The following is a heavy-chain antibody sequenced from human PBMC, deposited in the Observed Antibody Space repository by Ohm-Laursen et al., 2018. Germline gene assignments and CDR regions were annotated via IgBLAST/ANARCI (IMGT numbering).Heavy chain of an antibody. D-gene: IGHD1-26*01. Sequence: SLRLSCAASGFTFSACAMSWVRRAPGKGLEWVSGISGSGGSTYSADSVKGRFAISRDNSKNTLYLQMNSLRAEDTAVYYCARDQGGSYSWGQGTMVTVSS. V-gene: IGHV3-23*01. CDR1: GFTFSACA. CDR3: ARDQGGSYS. J-gene: IGHJ3*01. CDR2: ISGSGGST.